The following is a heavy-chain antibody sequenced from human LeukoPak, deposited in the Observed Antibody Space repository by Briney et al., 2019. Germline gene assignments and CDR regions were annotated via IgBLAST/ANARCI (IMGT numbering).Heavy chain of an antibody. CDR1: GFSFSSYA. Sequence: GGSLRLSCAGSGFSFSSYAIHGFRKAPARGLEWMAFIRSDGSNKYYADSVKGRFTISRDNSKNTLYLQMNSLRAEDTAMYYCARILDSAWGELGYWGQGTLVTVSS. D-gene: IGHD6-19*01. J-gene: IGHJ4*02. CDR3: ARILDSAWGELGY. CDR2: IRSDGSNK. V-gene: IGHV3-30*02.